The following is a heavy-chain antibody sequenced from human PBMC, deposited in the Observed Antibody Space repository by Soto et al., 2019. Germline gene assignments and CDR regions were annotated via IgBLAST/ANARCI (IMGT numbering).Heavy chain of an antibody. Sequence: EVQLVESGGGLVQPGGSLRLSCAASGFTFSNFWMTWVRQTPGKGLEWVATIKQDGSEKHYVDSVKGRFTISRDNAKSSLDLQMNSLRVEDTAVYYCARDSPEVAGTYYFYGMDVWGRGTTITVSS. D-gene: IGHD6-19*01. CDR2: IKQDGSEK. V-gene: IGHV3-7*01. J-gene: IGHJ6*02. CDR3: ARDSPEVAGTYYFYGMDV. CDR1: GFTFSNFW.